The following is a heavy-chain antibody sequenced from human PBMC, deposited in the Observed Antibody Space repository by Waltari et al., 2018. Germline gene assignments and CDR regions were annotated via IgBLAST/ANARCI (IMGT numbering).Heavy chain of an antibody. J-gene: IGHJ3*02. CDR1: GFTFSSYA. CDR2: IYRGGST. V-gene: IGHV3-23*03. Sequence: EVQLLESGGGLVQPGGSLRLSCAASGFTFSSYAMSWVRQAPGKGLEWVSLIYRGGSTYYADSVKGRFTIFRDNSKNTLYLQMNSLRAEDTAVYYCARARGVRGEVWLFDAFDIWGQGTMVTVSS. D-gene: IGHD3-22*01. CDR3: ARARGVRGEVWLFDAFDI.